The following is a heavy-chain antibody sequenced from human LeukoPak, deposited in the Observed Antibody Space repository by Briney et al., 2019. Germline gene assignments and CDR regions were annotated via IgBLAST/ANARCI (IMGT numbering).Heavy chain of an antibody. CDR1: GFTFSSYG. CDR2: IWYDGSNK. J-gene: IGHJ4*02. D-gene: IGHD6-13*01. V-gene: IGHV3-33*01. Sequence: GGSLRLSCAASGFTFSSYGMHWVRQAPGKGLEWVAVIWYDGSNKYYADSVKGRFTISRDNSKNTLYLQMNGLRAEDTAVYYCARDDRYSSSWYDLDYWGQGTLVTVSS. CDR3: ARDDRYSSSWYDLDY.